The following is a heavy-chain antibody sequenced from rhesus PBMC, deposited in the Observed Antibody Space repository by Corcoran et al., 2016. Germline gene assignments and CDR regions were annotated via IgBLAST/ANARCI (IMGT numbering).Heavy chain of an antibody. CDR3: ARVNTVTANFDY. J-gene: IGHJ4*01. Sequence: QVTLKESGPALVKPTQTLTLTCTFSGFSLSTSGMGVGWIRQPPGKTLEWLEHIYWDDDKRYSTSLKSRLTISKDTSQTQVVLPMTNMDPVDTATYYCARVNTVTANFDYWGQGVLVTVSS. CDR2: IYWDDDK. D-gene: IGHD4-23*01. V-gene: IGHV2-1*01. CDR1: GFSLSTSGMG.